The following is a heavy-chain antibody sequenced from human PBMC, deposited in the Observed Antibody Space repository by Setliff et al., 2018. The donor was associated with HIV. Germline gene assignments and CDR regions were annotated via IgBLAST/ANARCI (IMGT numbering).Heavy chain of an antibody. D-gene: IGHD6-13*01. CDR1: GFSFSGFG. J-gene: IGHJ4*02. CDR3: AHSTFVAAAGGFDY. V-gene: IGHV3-30*02. Sequence: PGGSLRLSCEASGFSFSGFGMYWVRQAPDKGLEWVAFIRFDGTNKYYSRSEKGRFTISRDNSKNTLYLQMKSLRAEDTAVYYCAHSTFVAAAGGFDYWGQGTQVTVSS. CDR2: IRFDGTNK.